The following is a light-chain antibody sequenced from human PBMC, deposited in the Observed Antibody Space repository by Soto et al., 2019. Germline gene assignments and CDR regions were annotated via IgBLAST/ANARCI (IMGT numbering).Light chain of an antibody. J-gene: IGKJ4*01. Sequence: DIQMTQSPSSLSASVGDRVTITCRASHSISSYLNWYQQKPRKAPKLLIYAAASLQSGVPSRISGSRSGTEFTLTISNLQPEDFATYCCQPRYSTPLTFGGGTKVEIK. V-gene: IGKV1-39*01. CDR3: QPRYSTPLT. CDR2: AAA. CDR1: HSISSY.